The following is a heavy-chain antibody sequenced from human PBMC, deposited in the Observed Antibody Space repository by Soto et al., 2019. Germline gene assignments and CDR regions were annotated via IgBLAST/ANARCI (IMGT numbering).Heavy chain of an antibody. D-gene: IGHD2-21*01. CDR3: AKGRPGVAAAPDY. Sequence: GSLRLSCAASGXTFSDYSMSWVRQAPGKGLEWVSSAIGSGSGTYYADSVKGRFTISRDNSKNTLFLHMTNLTAGDTALYFCAKGRPGVAAAPDYWGQGTLGTVSS. J-gene: IGHJ4*02. CDR1: GXTFSDYS. CDR2: AIGSGSGT. V-gene: IGHV3-23*01.